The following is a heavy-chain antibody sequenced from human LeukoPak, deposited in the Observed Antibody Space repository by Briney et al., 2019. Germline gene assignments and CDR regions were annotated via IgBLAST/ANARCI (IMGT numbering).Heavy chain of an antibody. Sequence: GGSLRLSCATSGFSFRSYWMHWVRQAPGKRLVWVSRIKTDGSSIHYADSVKGRFTISRDNAKNTLYLQMDSLTVNDTGVYWCSRGGSGSTYGLFDPWGQGALVTVSS. D-gene: IGHD5-18*01. J-gene: IGHJ5*02. V-gene: IGHV3-74*01. CDR3: SRGGSGSTYGLFDP. CDR2: IKTDGSSI. CDR1: GFSFRSYW.